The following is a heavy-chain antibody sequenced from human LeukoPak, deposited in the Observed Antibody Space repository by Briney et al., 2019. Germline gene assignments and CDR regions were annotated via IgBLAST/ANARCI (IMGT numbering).Heavy chain of an antibody. CDR3: ARLSTVTTPGGVDY. Sequence: ASVKVSCKASGGTFSSYTISWVRQAPGQGLEWMGRIIPILGIANYEQKFQGRVTITADKSTSTAYMELSSLRSEDTAVYYCARLSTVTTPGGVDYWGQGTLVTVSS. CDR2: IIPILGIA. D-gene: IGHD4-17*01. CDR1: GGTFSSYT. J-gene: IGHJ4*02. V-gene: IGHV1-69*02.